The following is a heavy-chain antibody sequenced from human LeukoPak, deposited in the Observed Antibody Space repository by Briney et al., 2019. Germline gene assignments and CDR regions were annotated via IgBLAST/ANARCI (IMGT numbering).Heavy chain of an antibody. Sequence: GGSLRLSCAACGFTLDVYAMHWVRQAPGKGLEWVSGISWNRGSIGYADSVKGRFTISRDNAKNSLYLQMNSLRAEDTALYYCARELFGSEDYWGQGTLVTVSS. CDR3: ARELFGSEDY. V-gene: IGHV3-9*01. D-gene: IGHD3-10*01. CDR2: ISWNRGSI. J-gene: IGHJ4*02. CDR1: GFTLDVYA.